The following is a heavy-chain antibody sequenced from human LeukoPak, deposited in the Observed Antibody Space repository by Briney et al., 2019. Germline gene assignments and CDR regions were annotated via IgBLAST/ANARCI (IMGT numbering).Heavy chain of an antibody. J-gene: IGHJ4*02. V-gene: IGHV3-7*01. Sequence: GGSLRLSCAASGFPFTTYWMGWVRQAPGKGLEWVANIKQDGTEKYYVDSVKGRFTISRDNAKNSLYLQMNSLRAEDTAVYYCVAMVRGWLDYWGQGTLVTVSS. CDR1: GFPFTTYW. D-gene: IGHD3-10*01. CDR2: IKQDGTEK. CDR3: VAMVRGWLDY.